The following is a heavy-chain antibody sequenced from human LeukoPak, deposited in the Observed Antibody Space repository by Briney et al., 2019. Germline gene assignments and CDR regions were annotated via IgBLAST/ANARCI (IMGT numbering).Heavy chain of an antibody. CDR1: GFTFDDYG. Sequence: PGGSLRLSXAASGFTFDDYGMSWVRQAPGKGLEWVSGINWNGGSTGYAASVKGRFTISRDNAKNSLYLQMNSLRAEDTALYYCARVKWFYYMDVWGKGTTVTVSS. D-gene: IGHD2-8*01. V-gene: IGHV3-20*04. CDR2: INWNGGST. CDR3: ARVKWFYYMDV. J-gene: IGHJ6*03.